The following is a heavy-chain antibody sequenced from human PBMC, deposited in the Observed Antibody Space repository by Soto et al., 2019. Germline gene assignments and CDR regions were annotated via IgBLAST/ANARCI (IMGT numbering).Heavy chain of an antibody. D-gene: IGHD3-10*01. CDR2: IWYDGSNK. CDR3: ARLQFGEYDAFDI. J-gene: IGHJ3*02. CDR1: GFTFSSYG. Sequence: GGSLRLSCAASGFTFSSYGMHWVRQAPGKGLEWVAVIWYDGSNKYYADSVKGRFTISRDNSKNTLYLQMNSLRAEDTAVYYCARLQFGEYDAFDIWGQGTMVTVSS. V-gene: IGHV3-33*01.